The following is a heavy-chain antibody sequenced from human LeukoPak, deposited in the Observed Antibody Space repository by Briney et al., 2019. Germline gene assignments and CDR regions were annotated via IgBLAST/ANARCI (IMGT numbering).Heavy chain of an antibody. Sequence: ASAKVSCKASGYTFTSYGISWVRQAPGQGLEWMGWISAYNGNTNYAQRLQGRVTMTTDTSTSTAYMELRSLRSDDTAVYYCARVVVRTIFGVVTVTARIDYWGQGTLVTVSS. CDR3: ARVVVRTIFGVVTVTARIDY. CDR1: GYTFTSYG. CDR2: ISAYNGNT. V-gene: IGHV1-18*01. D-gene: IGHD3-3*01. J-gene: IGHJ4*02.